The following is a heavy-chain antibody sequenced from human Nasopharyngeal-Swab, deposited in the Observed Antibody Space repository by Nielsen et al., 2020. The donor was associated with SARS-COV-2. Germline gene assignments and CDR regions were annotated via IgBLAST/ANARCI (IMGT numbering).Heavy chain of an antibody. CDR2: INPNSGGT. Sequence: ASVKVSCKASGYTFTGYYMHWVRQAPGQGLEWMGWINPNSGGTNYAQKFQGRVTMIRDTSISTAYMELSRLRSDDTAVYYCARDDLTAYDAFDIWGQGTMVTVSS. CDR3: ARDDLTAYDAFDI. CDR1: GYTFTGYY. D-gene: IGHD7-27*01. V-gene: IGHV1-2*02. J-gene: IGHJ3*02.